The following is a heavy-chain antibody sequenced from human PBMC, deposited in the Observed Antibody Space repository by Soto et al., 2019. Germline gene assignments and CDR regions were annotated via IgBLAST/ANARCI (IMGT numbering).Heavy chain of an antibody. CDR2: TIPIFGTA. J-gene: IGHJ6*02. V-gene: IGHV1-69*13. Sequence: SVKVSCKASGGTFSSYAISWVRQAPGQGLEWMGGTIPIFGTANYAQKFQGRVTITADESTSTAYMELSSLRSEDTAVYYCARNPRRGYYYGMDVWGQGTTVTVSS. CDR1: GGTFSSYA. D-gene: IGHD3-16*01. CDR3: ARNPRRGYYYGMDV.